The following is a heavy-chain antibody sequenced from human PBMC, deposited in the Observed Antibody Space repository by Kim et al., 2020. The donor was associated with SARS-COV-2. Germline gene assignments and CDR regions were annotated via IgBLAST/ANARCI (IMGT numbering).Heavy chain of an antibody. D-gene: IGHD2-15*01. V-gene: IGHV4-34*01. CDR3: ARGGEGVVAGPHAFDI. CDR2: INHSGST. Sequence: SETLSLTCAVYGGSFSGYYWSWIRQPPGKGLEWIGEINHSGSTNYNPSLKSRVTISVDTSKNQFSLKLSSVTAADTAVYYCARGGEGVVAGPHAFDIWGQGTMVTVSS. J-gene: IGHJ3*02. CDR1: GGSFSGYY.